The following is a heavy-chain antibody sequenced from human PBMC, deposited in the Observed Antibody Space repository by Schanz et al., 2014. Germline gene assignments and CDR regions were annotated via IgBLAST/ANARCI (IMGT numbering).Heavy chain of an antibody. D-gene: IGHD3-16*01. CDR2: MYINSGST. V-gene: IGHV3-53*01. Sequence: EVQLVESGGGLIQPGGSLRLSCAVSGFTVNTNYMSWVRQAPGKGLEWISSMYINSGSTQYADSVKGRFIISRDSSKNTLFLQMNSLRAEDTAVYYCAKDLYNYGIFDSWGQGTLVTVSS. CDR1: GFTVNTNY. CDR3: AKDLYNYGIFDS. J-gene: IGHJ5*01.